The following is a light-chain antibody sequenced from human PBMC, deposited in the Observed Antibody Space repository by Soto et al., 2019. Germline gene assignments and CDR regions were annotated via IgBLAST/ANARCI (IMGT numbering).Light chain of an antibody. CDR2: AAS. J-gene: IGKJ1*01. Sequence: AIRMTTSPSSFSASTGDRVTITCRASQGISSYLAWYQQKPGKAPKLLIYAASTLQSGVPSRFSGSGSGTDFTLTISCLQSEDFATYYCQQYYSYPWTFGQGPKVDIK. V-gene: IGKV1-8*01. CDR3: QQYYSYPWT. CDR1: QGISSY.